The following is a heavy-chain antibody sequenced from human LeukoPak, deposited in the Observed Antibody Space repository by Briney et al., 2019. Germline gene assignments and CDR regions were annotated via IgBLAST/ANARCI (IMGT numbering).Heavy chain of an antibody. CDR2: INPNSGGT. CDR3: ARDTAMVYYFDY. V-gene: IGHV1-2*06. J-gene: IGHJ4*02. CDR1: GYTFTGYF. Sequence: ASVKVSCKASGYTFTGYFMHWVRQAPGQGLKWMGRINPNSGGTNYAQKFQGRVTMTRDTTISPAYTELSRLSSDDTAVYYCARDTAMVYYFDYWGPGTLVTVSS. D-gene: IGHD5-18*01.